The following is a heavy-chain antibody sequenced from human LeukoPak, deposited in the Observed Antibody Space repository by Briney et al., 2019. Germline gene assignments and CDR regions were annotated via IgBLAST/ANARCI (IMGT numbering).Heavy chain of an antibody. Sequence: PGRSLRLSCAASEFTFSSYGMHWVRQAPGKGLEWVAVISYDGSNKYYADSVKSRFTISRDNAKNSLYLQMNSLRAEDTAVYYCARGYSGAMIVVVNDAFDIWGQGTMVTVSS. V-gene: IGHV3-30*03. CDR2: ISYDGSNK. D-gene: IGHD3-22*01. J-gene: IGHJ3*02. CDR3: ARGYSGAMIVVVNDAFDI. CDR1: EFTFSSYG.